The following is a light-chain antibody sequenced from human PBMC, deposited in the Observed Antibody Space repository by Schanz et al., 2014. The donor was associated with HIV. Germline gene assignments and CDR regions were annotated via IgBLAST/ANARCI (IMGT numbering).Light chain of an antibody. CDR1: QSISIY. V-gene: IGKV1-39*01. CDR2: AAS. CDR3: QQTYSTLYT. J-gene: IGKJ2*01. Sequence: DIQLTQSPSSLSASVGDRVTITCRASQSISIYLNWYQQKPGKAPKLLISAASSLQSGVPSRFSGSGSGTDFTLTISSLQPEDFATYYCQQTYSTLYTFGQGTKLEIK.